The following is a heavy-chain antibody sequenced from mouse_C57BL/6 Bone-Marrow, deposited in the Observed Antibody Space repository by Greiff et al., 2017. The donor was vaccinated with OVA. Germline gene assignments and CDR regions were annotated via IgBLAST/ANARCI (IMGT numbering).Heavy chain of an antibody. CDR2: IYPGDGDT. Sequence: VVESGASVKISCKASGYAFSSYWMNWVKQRPGKGLEWIGQIYPGDGDTNYNGKFKGKATLTADKSSSTAYMQLSSLTSEDSAVYFCAIYDGPYYYAMDYWGQGTSVTVSS. D-gene: IGHD2-3*01. V-gene: IGHV1-80*01. CDR1: GYAFSSYW. CDR3: AIYDGPYYYAMDY. J-gene: IGHJ4*01.